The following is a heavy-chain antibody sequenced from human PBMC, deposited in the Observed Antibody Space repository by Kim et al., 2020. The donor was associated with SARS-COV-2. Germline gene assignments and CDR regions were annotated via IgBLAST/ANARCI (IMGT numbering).Heavy chain of an antibody. CDR2: IYHSGST. Sequence: SETLSLTCAVSGGSISSGGYSWSWIRQPPGKGLEWIGYIYHSGSTYYNPSLKSRVTISVDRSKNQFSLKLSSVTAADTAVYYCARVSLSVVPAARQYFQHWGQGTLVTVSS. V-gene: IGHV4-30-2*01. D-gene: IGHD2-2*01. CDR1: GGSISSGGYS. J-gene: IGHJ1*01. CDR3: ARVSLSVVPAARQYFQH.